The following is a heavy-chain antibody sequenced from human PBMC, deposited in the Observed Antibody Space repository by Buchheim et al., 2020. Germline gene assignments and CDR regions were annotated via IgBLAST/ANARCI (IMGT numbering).Heavy chain of an antibody. CDR3: ARIPYYYYYGLDV. CDR1: GGSISSNYW. Sequence: QVQLQESGPGLVKPSGTLSLTCDVSGGSISSNYWWSWVRQPPGMGLEWIGEIYHSGSTNYTPSLKSRVTISVDKSKNKFSLKLTSVTAADTAVYYCARIPYYYYYGLDVWGQGTT. CDR2: IYHSGST. D-gene: IGHD2-21*01. J-gene: IGHJ6*02. V-gene: IGHV4-4*02.